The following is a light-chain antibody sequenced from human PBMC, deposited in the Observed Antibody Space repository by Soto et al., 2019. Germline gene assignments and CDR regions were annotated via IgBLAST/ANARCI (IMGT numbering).Light chain of an antibody. CDR2: MAS. CDR3: QQSNSYPWT. CDR1: QNISPY. V-gene: IGKV1-5*03. J-gene: IGKJ1*01. Sequence: IQMTQSPSTLSASAGDRVTITCRASQNISPYLAWYQQKPGKAPKLLIYMASSLQSGVPSRFSGSGSGTEFTRTISSLQPDDFATYYCQQSNSYPWTFGQGTQVDIK.